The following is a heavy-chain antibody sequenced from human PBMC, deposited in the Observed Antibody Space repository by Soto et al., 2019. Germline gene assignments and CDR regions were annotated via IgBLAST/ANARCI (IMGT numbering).Heavy chain of an antibody. Sequence: KLRKTLSLTCTVTGGTLSGYYWTWIRQSAGGGLEWIGRIYSSGSTNYNPSLKSRVTISLDTSMSHFSLRLRSVSAADTAVYYCARGQRFSDWFDPWGQGTLVTVSS. V-gene: IGHV4-4*07. D-gene: IGHD3-3*01. CDR1: GGTLSGYY. CDR2: IYSSGST. CDR3: ARGQRFSDWFDP. J-gene: IGHJ5*02.